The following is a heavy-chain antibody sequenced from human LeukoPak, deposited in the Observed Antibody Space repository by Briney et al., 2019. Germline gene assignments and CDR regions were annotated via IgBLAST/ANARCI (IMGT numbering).Heavy chain of an antibody. J-gene: IGHJ3*02. D-gene: IGHD3-3*01. V-gene: IGHV4-34*01. Sequence: KPSETLSLTCAVYGGSFSGYYWNWIRQPPGKGLEWIGEIHHSGSTNYNPSLKSRVTISVDTSKNQFSLKLSSVTAADTAVYHCARVGAIAFDIWGQGTMVTVSS. CDR1: GGSFSGYY. CDR2: IHHSGST. CDR3: ARVGAIAFDI.